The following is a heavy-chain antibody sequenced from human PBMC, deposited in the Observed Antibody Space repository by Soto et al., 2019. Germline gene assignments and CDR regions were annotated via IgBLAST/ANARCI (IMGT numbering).Heavy chain of an antibody. Sequence: QVQLVQSGTEVRKPGASVKLSCRASGYTFTNYPLHWVRHAPGQRPQWLGWISAVDGQIKYSQKFQGRVTLTTDTSASTTYMELSSLRSDDTAMYYCARVFRDPSFSGFDYWGQGALVTVSS. CDR2: ISAVDGQI. J-gene: IGHJ4*02. V-gene: IGHV1-3*01. D-gene: IGHD2-21*02. CDR1: GYTFTNYP. CDR3: ARVFRDPSFSGFDY.